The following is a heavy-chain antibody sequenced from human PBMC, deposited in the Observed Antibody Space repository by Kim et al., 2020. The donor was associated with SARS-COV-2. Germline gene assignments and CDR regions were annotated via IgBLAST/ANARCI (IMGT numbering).Heavy chain of an antibody. V-gene: IGHV1-46*01. Sequence: ASVKVSCKASGYTFTSYYMHWVRQAPGQGLEWMGIINPSGGSTSYAQKFQGRVTMTRDTSTSTVYMELSSLRSEDTAVYYCARDPNWNRNTNWFDPWGQGTLVTVSS. CDR3: ARDPNWNRNTNWFDP. J-gene: IGHJ5*02. CDR2: INPSGGST. CDR1: GYTFTSYY. D-gene: IGHD1-20*01.